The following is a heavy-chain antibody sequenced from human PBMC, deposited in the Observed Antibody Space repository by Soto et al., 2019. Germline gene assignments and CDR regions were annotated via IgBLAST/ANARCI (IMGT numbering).Heavy chain of an antibody. D-gene: IGHD3-22*01. J-gene: IGHJ4*02. Sequence: GGSLRLSCAASGFTFSSYGMHWVRQAPGKGLEWVALISSDGGNKYYADSAKGRFTISRDNSKNTLFLQMNSLRAEGAAVYYCARDTYYYDTSGYYYANWGLGTLVTVSS. V-gene: IGHV3-30*03. CDR2: ISSDGGNK. CDR3: ARDTYYYDTSGYYYAN. CDR1: GFTFSSYG.